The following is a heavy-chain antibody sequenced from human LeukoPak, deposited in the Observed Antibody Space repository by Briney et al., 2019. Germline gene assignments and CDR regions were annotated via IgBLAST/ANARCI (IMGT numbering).Heavy chain of an antibody. CDR1: GYTFTGYY. D-gene: IGHD7-27*01. J-gene: IGHJ4*02. CDR3: ARALCATGEIDY. Sequence: ASVKVSCKASGYTFTGYYMHWVRQAPGQGLEWMGWINPNSGGTNYAQKFQGRVTMTRDTSISTAYMELSRLRSDDTAVYYCARALCATGEIDYWGQGTLVTVSS. V-gene: IGHV1-2*02. CDR2: INPNSGGT.